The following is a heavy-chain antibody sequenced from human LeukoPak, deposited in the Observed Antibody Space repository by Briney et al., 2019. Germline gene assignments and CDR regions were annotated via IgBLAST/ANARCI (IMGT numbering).Heavy chain of an antibody. V-gene: IGHV4-4*07. J-gene: IGHJ4*02. D-gene: IGHD6-19*01. CDR3: ARDLGSYSSGWRAFDY. Sequence: SETLSLTCTVSSRSISTFYWTWIRQPAGKGLEWIVRIYTSGGTNYNPSLKSRVTMSVDTSKNQFSLKLSSVTAADTAVYYCARDLGSYSSGWRAFDYWGQGTLVTVSS. CDR1: SRSISTFY. CDR2: IYTSGGT.